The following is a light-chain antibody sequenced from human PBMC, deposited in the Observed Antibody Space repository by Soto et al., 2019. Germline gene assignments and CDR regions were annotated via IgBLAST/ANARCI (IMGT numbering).Light chain of an antibody. J-gene: IGLJ2*01. CDR1: SSDVGGYNY. Sequence: QSALTQPASVSGSPGQSITISCTGTSSDVGGYNYVSWYQQYPGKAPKLMIYDVSNRPSGVSNRFSGSKSGNTASLIISGLQAEDEADYYCSSYTRSATGVVFGGGTQLTVL. V-gene: IGLV2-14*01. CDR3: SSYTRSATGVV. CDR2: DVS.